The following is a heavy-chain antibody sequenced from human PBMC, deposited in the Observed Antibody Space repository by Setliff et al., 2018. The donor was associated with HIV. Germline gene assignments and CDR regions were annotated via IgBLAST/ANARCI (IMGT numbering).Heavy chain of an antibody. V-gene: IGHV1-18*01. Sequence: ASVKVSCKASGYTFTSYGISWVRQAPGQGLEWMGWISAYNGNTNYAQKFQGRVTLTADTSTSTAYMEVKSLRSDDTAVYYCARFEGRDKRGYSYGAYYYYMDVWGKGTTVTVSS. J-gene: IGHJ6*03. D-gene: IGHD5-18*01. CDR3: ARFEGRDKRGYSYGAYYYYMDV. CDR1: GYTFTSYG. CDR2: ISAYNGNT.